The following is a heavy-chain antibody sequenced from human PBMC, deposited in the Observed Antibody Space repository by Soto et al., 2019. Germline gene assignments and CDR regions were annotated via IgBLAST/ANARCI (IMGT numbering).Heavy chain of an antibody. CDR3: AREDCSSTSCYRGGRGMDV. Sequence: SSVKVYGKTPLGTFSSYAISCVRQAPGQVLEWMGGIIPIFGTANYAQKFQGRVTITADKSTSTAYMELSSLRSEDTAVYYCAREDCSSTSCYRGGRGMDVWGQGTTVTVSS. J-gene: IGHJ6*02. D-gene: IGHD2-2*02. CDR1: LGTFSSYA. CDR2: IIPIFGTA. V-gene: IGHV1-69*06.